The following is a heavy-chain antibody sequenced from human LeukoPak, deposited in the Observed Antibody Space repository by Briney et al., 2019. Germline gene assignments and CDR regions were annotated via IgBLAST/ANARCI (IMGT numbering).Heavy chain of an antibody. CDR3: AQIERNAS. Sequence: PGGSLRLSCAASGFTFSSYAMSWVRQAPGKGLEWVATISGNGGVTVYADSVKGRFTTSRDNSKNTLYLHMISLRSDDTAIYYCAQIERNASWGRGSLVTVSS. J-gene: IGHJ5*02. V-gene: IGHV3-23*01. CDR2: ISGNGGVT. CDR1: GFTFSSYA.